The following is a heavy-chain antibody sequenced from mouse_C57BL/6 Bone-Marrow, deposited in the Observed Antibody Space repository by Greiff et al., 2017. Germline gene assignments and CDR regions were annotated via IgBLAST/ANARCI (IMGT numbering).Heavy chain of an antibody. CDR1: GYTFTSYG. Sequence: VQLQQSGAELARPGASVKLSCKASGYTFTSYGISWVKQRTGPGLEWIGEIYPRSWNPYYNEKFKGKATLTADQSSSTAYMELRSLTAEDSAVYFCARYGAYWGQGTLVTGSA. CDR3: ARYGAY. D-gene: IGHD1-1*02. V-gene: IGHV1-81*01. J-gene: IGHJ3*01. CDR2: IYPRSWNP.